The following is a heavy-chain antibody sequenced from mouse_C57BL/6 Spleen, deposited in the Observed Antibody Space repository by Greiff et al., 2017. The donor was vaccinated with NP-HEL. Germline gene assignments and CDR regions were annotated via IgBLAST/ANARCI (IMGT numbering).Heavy chain of an antibody. Sequence: EVHLVESGGGLVKPGGSLKLSCAASGFTFSDYGMHWVRQAPEKGLEWVAYISSGSSTIYYADTVKGRFTISRDNAKNTLFLQMTSLRSEDTAMYYCARDGKGYYAMDYWGQGASVTVSS. CDR3: ARDGKGYYAMDY. CDR1: GFTFSDYG. D-gene: IGHD2-1*01. V-gene: IGHV5-17*01. CDR2: ISSGSSTI. J-gene: IGHJ4*01.